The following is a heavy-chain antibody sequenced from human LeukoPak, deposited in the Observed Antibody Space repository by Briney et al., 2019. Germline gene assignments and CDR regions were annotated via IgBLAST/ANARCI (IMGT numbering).Heavy chain of an antibody. J-gene: IGHJ4*02. Sequence: PGGSLRLSCAASGFTFSSYGMHWVRQAPGKGLEWVAVISYDGSNKYYADSVKGRFTISRDNSKNTLYLQMNSLRAEDTAVYYCAKVVGANLGQRSFSYYFDYWGQGTLVTVSS. CDR1: GFTFSSYG. V-gene: IGHV3-30*18. D-gene: IGHD1-26*01. CDR2: ISYDGSNK. CDR3: AKVVGANLGQRSFSYYFDY.